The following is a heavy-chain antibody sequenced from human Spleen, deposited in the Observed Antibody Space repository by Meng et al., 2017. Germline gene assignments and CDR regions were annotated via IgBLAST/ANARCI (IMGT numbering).Heavy chain of an antibody. V-gene: IGHV2-5*02. J-gene: IGHJ4*02. D-gene: IGHD3-10*01. CDR1: GFPFTTSGVG. Sequence: ITLKESGPTLVKPTQTLTLTCTFSGFPFTTSGVGVAWIRQPPGKALDWLGIIYWDYDKLYSPSVKSRLTITKDTSKNEVVLTMTNMEPVDTATYYCAHYYYYGTGRGYDYWGQGTLVTVSS. CDR2: IYWDYDK. CDR3: AHYYYYGTGRGYDY.